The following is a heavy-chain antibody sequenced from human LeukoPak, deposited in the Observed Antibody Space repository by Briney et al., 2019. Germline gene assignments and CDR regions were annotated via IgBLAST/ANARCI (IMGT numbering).Heavy chain of an antibody. CDR2: IIPIFGTA. CDR3: QKAAYEILTGYLFDY. CDR1: GGTFSSYA. D-gene: IGHD3-9*01. V-gene: IGHV1-69*13. J-gene: IGHJ4*02. Sequence: GASVKVSCKASGGTFSSYAISWVRQAPGQGLEWMGGIIPIFGTANYAQKFQGRVTITADESTSTAYMELSSLRSEDTAFFYRQKAAYEILTGYLFDYWGQGTLVTVSS.